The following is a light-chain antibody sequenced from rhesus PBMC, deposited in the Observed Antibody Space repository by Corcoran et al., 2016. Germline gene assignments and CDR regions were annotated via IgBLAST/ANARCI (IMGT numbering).Light chain of an antibody. Sequence: DTVVTQSPATLSLSPGERATLSCRASQSVGSHLAWYRQKPGQAPRLLLYGASSRATGTAYRFSGSGSGTDFTLTISRLEPEDVGIYYWQQSNSFYSFGQGTKVELK. CDR3: QQSNSFYS. CDR1: QSVGSH. CDR2: GAS. V-gene: IGKV3-24*04. J-gene: IGKJ2*01.